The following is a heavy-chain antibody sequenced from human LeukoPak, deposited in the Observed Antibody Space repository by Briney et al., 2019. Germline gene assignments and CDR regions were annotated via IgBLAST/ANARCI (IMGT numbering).Heavy chain of an antibody. V-gene: IGHV4-59*01. J-gene: IGHJ4*02. CDR1: GDSISSYY. CDR3: ARDRSLGVIDY. Sequence: SETPSLPCIVSGDSISSYYWSWIRQPPGKGLEWIGYIYYSGGTNYNPSLKSRVTISVDASKNHFSLKLSSVTAADTAVYYCARDRSLGVIDYWGQGPLVTVSS. D-gene: IGHD3-16*02. CDR2: IYYSGGT.